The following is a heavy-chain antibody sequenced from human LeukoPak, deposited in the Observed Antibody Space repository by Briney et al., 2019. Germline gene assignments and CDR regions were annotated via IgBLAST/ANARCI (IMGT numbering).Heavy chain of an antibody. D-gene: IGHD1-20*01. CDR2: IYYSGST. J-gene: IGHJ4*02. CDR1: GGSISSYY. CDR3: ARDDGITGTTFDY. Sequence: SETLSLTCTVSGGSISSYYWSWIRQPPGKGLEWIGCIYYSGSTNYNPSLKSRVTISVDTSKNQFSLKLSSVTAADTAVYYCARDDGITGTTFDYWGQGTLVTVSS. V-gene: IGHV4-59*01.